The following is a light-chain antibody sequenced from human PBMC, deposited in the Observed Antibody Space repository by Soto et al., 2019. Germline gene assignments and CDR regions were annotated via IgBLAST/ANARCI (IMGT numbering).Light chain of an antibody. CDR2: DAS. CDR1: QSVSTY. Sequence: EVVLTQSPATLSLSPGERATLSCRASQSVSTYLAWYQHKPGQAPRLLIYDASIRATGTPARFSGGGSGTDFTLTISSLAPEDLAVYYCQQRSHWPPGATFGGGTKLEIK. J-gene: IGKJ4*01. CDR3: QQRSHWPPGAT. V-gene: IGKV3-11*01.